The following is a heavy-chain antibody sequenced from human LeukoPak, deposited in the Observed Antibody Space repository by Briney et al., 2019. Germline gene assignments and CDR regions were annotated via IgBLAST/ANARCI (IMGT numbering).Heavy chain of an antibody. V-gene: IGHV3-15*01. J-gene: IGHJ4*02. Sequence: GGSLRLSCAASGFTFSNACMSWVRQAPGKGLEWVGHIKGKTDGGTTDYAAPVQGRFTISRDDSKNTLFLQMNSLKTEDTAVYYCSTVRYCTTDVCYTPFDYWGQGTLVTVSS. CDR1: GFTFSNAC. CDR3: STVRYCTTDVCYTPFDY. CDR2: IKGKTDGGTT. D-gene: IGHD2-8*01.